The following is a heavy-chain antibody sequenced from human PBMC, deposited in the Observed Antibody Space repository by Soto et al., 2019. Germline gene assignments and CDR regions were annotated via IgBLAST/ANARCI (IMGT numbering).Heavy chain of an antibody. J-gene: IGHJ5*02. CDR3: TRDASRDSSARGWFDP. Sequence: GGSLRLSCAASGFTFRSFTMNWVRQAPGKGLEWVSTISSNSAYIYYTDELRGRFTISRDNAKNSLHLQMNSLRADDTAVYYCTRDASRDSSARGWFDPWGPGTLVTVSS. D-gene: IGHD6-13*01. CDR1: GFTFRSFT. V-gene: IGHV3-21*01. CDR2: ISSNSAYI.